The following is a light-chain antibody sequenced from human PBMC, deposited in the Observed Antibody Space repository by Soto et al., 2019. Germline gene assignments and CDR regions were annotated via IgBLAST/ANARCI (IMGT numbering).Light chain of an antibody. J-gene: IGKJ1*01. CDR1: QSVSYSF. CDR3: QQYGSSPWA. V-gene: IGKV3-20*01. CDR2: GAS. Sequence: EIVLTQSPGTLSLSPGETATLSCRASQSVSYSFLAWYQQKPGQAPRLLIYGASSRATGIPDRFSGSGSGTDFTLTISRLEPEDFAVYYCQQYGSSPWAFGQGTKVEI.